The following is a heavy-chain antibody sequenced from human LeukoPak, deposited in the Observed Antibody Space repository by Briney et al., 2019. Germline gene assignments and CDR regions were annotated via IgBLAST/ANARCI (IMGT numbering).Heavy chain of an antibody. Sequence: ASVKVSCKASGYTFTGYYMHWVRQAPGQGLEWMGWINPNSGGTNYAQKFRGRVTMTRDTSISTAYMELSRLRSDDTAVYYCASAVCSSTSCYAGKSQYYYGSGSYNPQHWGQGTLVTVSS. CDR2: INPNSGGT. J-gene: IGHJ4*02. V-gene: IGHV1-2*02. D-gene: IGHD2-2*01. CDR3: ASAVCSSTSCYAGKSQYYYGSGSYNPQH. CDR1: GYTFTGYY.